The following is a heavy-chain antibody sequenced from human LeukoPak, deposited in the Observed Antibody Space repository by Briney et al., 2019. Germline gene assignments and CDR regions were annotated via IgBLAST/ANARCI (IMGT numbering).Heavy chain of an antibody. CDR3: ARDPDYGDPD. D-gene: IGHD4-17*01. V-gene: IGHV3-11*01. Sequence: GGSLRLSCTASGFTFSDHYMRWFRLSPGKGLEWLSYITSSGTTSDYADSVKGRFTISRDNAKNSMYLQMNSVRPEDTAVYYCARDPDYGDPDWGQGTLVTVSS. CDR1: GFTFSDHY. CDR2: ITSSGTTS. J-gene: IGHJ4*02.